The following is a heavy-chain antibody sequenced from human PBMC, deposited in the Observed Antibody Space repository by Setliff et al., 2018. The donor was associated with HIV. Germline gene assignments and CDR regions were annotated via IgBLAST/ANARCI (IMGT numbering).Heavy chain of an antibody. CDR1: GDTFSIYA. V-gene: IGHV1-69*10. Sequence: SVKVSCKASGDTFSIYAISWVRQAPGQGLEWMGGIVIGNYAQKFQGRVTITADESTSTAYMELSSLTSDDTAVYYCARGRASGSANSGWGQGTLVTSPQ. CDR3: ARGRASGSANSG. CDR2: IVIG. D-gene: IGHD7-27*01. J-gene: IGHJ4*02.